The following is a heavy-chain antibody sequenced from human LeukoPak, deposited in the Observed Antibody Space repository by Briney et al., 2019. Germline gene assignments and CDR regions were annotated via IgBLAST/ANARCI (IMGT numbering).Heavy chain of an antibody. CDR3: AGSITGKTSWFDP. D-gene: IGHD1-20*01. J-gene: IGHJ5*02. Sequence: GESLKISCKGSGYSFTSYWIGWVRQMPGKGLEWMGIIYPGDSDTRYGPSFQGQVTISADKSISTAYLQWSSLKASDTAMYYCAGSITGKTSWFDPWGQGTLVTVSS. CDR1: GYSFTSYW. V-gene: IGHV5-51*01. CDR2: IYPGDSDT.